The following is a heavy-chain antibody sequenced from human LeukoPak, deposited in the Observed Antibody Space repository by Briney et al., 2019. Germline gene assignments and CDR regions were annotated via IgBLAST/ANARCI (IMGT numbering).Heavy chain of an antibody. CDR2: ISSSGSTT. CDR3: ARDGGRTASGFRPHWFDC. V-gene: IGHV3-11*04. J-gene: IGHJ4*02. Sequence: PGRSLRLSCVASGFTFSDYYMSWIRQAPGKGLEWVSYISSSGSTTYYADSVKGRFTISRDNAKNSLYLQMDSLRAEDTAVYYCARDGGRTASGFRPHWFDCWGQGTLVTVSS. CDR1: GFTFSDYY. D-gene: IGHD3-16*01.